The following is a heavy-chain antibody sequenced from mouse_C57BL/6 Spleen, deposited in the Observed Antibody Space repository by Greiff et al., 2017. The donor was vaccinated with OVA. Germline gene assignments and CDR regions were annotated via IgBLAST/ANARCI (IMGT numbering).Heavy chain of an antibody. CDR1: GYSFTAYY. CDR2: FNPSTGGT. V-gene: IGHV1-42*01. D-gene: IGHD1-1*01. Sequence: VQLQQSGPELVKPGASVKISCKASGYSFTAYYMNWVKQSPEKSLEWIGEFNPSTGGTTYNQKFKGKATLTVDKSYSTPSMQLQSLTSEDSAVYYCASTTTVVATDWYFEVWGTGATVTAS. J-gene: IGHJ1*03. CDR3: ASTTTVVATDWYFEV.